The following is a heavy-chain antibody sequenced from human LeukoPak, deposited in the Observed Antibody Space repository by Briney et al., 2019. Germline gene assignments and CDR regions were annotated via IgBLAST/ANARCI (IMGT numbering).Heavy chain of an antibody. V-gene: IGHV5-51*01. CDR3: ARHEYSGYLKITDYYYYGMDV. J-gene: IGHJ6*02. Sequence: GESLKISCKVSGYSFTSYWIGWVRQMPGKGLEWMGIIYPGDSDTRYSPSFQGQVTISADKSISTAYLQWSSLKASDTAMYYCARHEYSGYLKITDYYYYGMDVWGQGTTVTVSS. D-gene: IGHD5-12*01. CDR1: GYSFTSYW. CDR2: IYPGDSDT.